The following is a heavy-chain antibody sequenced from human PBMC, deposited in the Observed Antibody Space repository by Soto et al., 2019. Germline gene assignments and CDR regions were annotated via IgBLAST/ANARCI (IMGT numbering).Heavy chain of an antibody. D-gene: IGHD3-10*01. J-gene: IGHJ4*02. Sequence: SVEVSCKASGGTFSSYTISWVRQAPGQGLEWMGRIIPILGIANYAQKFQGRVTITADKSTSTAYMELSSLRSEDTAVYYCARSRYGSGSYCDYWGQGTLVTVSS. CDR3: ARSRYGSGSYCDY. CDR2: IIPILGIA. CDR1: GGTFSSYT. V-gene: IGHV1-69*02.